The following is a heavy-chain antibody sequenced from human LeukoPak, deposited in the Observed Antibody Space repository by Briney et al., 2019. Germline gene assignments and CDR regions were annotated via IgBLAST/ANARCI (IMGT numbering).Heavy chain of an antibody. J-gene: IGHJ6*02. CDR2: ISYDGSNK. CDR1: GFTFSSYA. D-gene: IGHD6-19*01. V-gene: IGHV3-30-3*01. CDR3: ARAGRQWLPRRWNTDPYYYYYGMDV. Sequence: GRSLRLSCAASGFTFSSYAMHWVRQAPGKWLEWVAVISYDGSNKYYADSVKGRFTISRDNSKNTLYLQMNSLRAEDTAVYYCARAGRQWLPRRWNTDPYYYYYGMDVWGQGTTVTVSS.